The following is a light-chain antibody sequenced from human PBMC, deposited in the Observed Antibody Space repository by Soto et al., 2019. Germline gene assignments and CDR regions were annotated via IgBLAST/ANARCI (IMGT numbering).Light chain of an antibody. V-gene: IGKV3-11*01. CDR1: QSVSSY. CDR3: QQYATAPYT. Sequence: EIVLTQSPATLSLSPGERATLSCRASQSVSSYLAWYQQKPGQAPRLLIYDASNRATGIPARFSGSGSGTDFTLTISSLEPEDFAVYYCQQYATAPYTFGQGTTLELK. J-gene: IGKJ2*01. CDR2: DAS.